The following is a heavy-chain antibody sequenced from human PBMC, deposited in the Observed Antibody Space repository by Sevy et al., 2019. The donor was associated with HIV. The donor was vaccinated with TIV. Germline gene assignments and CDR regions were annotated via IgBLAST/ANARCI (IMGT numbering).Heavy chain of an antibody. CDR1: GFTVSSNY. CDR3: ARVLAVAGYYFDY. Sequence: GGSLRLSCAASGFTVSSNYMSWVRQAPGKGLKWVSVIYSGGSTYYADSVKGRFTISRDNSKNTLYLQMNSLRAEDTAVYYCARVLAVAGYYFDYWGQRTLVTVSS. CDR2: IYSGGST. J-gene: IGHJ4*02. D-gene: IGHD6-19*01. V-gene: IGHV3-53*01.